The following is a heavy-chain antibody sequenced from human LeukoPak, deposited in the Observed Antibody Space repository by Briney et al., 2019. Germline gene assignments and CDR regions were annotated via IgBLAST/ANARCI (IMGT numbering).Heavy chain of an antibody. D-gene: IGHD4-23*01. CDR2: IYYSGST. J-gene: IGHJ6*03. Sequence: SETLSLTCTVSGGSISSYYWSWIRQPPGKGLEWIGYIYYSGSTNYNPSLKSRVTISEDTSKNQFSLKLSSVTAADTAVYYCARMTMVVTRSTYYYYYYYMDVWGKGTTVTVSS. CDR3: ARMTMVVTRSTYYYYYYYMDV. CDR1: GGSISSYY. V-gene: IGHV4-59*01.